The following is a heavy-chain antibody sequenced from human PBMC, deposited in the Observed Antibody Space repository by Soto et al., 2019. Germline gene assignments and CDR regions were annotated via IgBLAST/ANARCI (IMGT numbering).Heavy chain of an antibody. D-gene: IGHD1-26*01. CDR3: ARQKGGSYGGDYYYGMDV. Sequence: GESLKISCKGSGYSFTSYWIGWVRQMPGKGLEWMGIIYPGDSDTRYSPSFQGQVTISADKSISPAYLQWRSLKASDTAMYYCARQKGGSYGGDYYYGMDVWGQGTTVTVSS. CDR2: IYPGDSDT. CDR1: GYSFTSYW. V-gene: IGHV5-51*01. J-gene: IGHJ6*02.